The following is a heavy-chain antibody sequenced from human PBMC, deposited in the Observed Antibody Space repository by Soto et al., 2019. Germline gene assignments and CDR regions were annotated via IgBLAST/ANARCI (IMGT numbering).Heavy chain of an antibody. V-gene: IGHV3-23*01. J-gene: IGHJ6*02. CDR3: ARAPEVYCSSTSCYSTLDV. D-gene: IGHD2-2*02. Sequence: PGGSLRLSCASSVFTFSSYAMSWVRQAPGKGLEWVSAISGSGGSTYYADSVKGRFTISRDNSKNTLYLQMNSLRASDTAMYFCARAPEVYCSSTSCYSTLDVWGQGTTVTVSS. CDR1: VFTFSSYA. CDR2: ISGSGGST.